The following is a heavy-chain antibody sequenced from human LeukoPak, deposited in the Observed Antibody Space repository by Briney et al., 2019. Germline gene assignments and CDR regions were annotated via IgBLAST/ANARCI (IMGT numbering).Heavy chain of an antibody. D-gene: IGHD4-17*01. J-gene: IGHJ4*02. CDR1: GGSVSNYY. CDR2: VYYTGST. Sequence: SETLSLTCSVSGGSVSNYYWSWIRQPPGKGLEWIGYVYYTGSTNYNPSLKSRVTMFEDKSKNQFSLRLYSVTVADTAVYYCASSPGDYYFDYWGQGTLVTVSS. CDR3: ASSPGDYYFDY. V-gene: IGHV4-59*08.